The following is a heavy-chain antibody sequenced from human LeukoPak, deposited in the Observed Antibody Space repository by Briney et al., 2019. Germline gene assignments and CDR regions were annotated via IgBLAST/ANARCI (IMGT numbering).Heavy chain of an antibody. Sequence: GGSLRLSCAASGFTFSSKWMSWVRQAPGKGLEWVANIKHDGSEKNCVDSVKGRFTISRDNAKNALYLQMNSLRVEDTAVYYCARDGVVVVPAARWYYFDYWGQGTLVTVSS. CDR1: GFTFSSKW. CDR3: ARDGVVVVPAARWYYFDY. D-gene: IGHD2-2*01. CDR2: IKHDGSEK. J-gene: IGHJ4*02. V-gene: IGHV3-7*01.